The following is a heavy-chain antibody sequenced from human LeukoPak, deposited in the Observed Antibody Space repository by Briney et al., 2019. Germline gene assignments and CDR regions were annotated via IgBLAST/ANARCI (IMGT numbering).Heavy chain of an antibody. D-gene: IGHD3-9*01. CDR3: AKDRTDYDILTGYSAGGYGMDV. CDR1: GFTFSTYS. V-gene: IGHV3-48*01. Sequence: GGSLRLSCAASGFTFSTYSMNWVRQAPGKGLEWVSYIDGRSSIINYADSVKGRFTISRDNSKNTLYLQMNSLRAEDTAVYYCAKDRTDYDILTGYSAGGYGMDVWGQGATVTVSS. CDR2: IDGRSSII. J-gene: IGHJ6*02.